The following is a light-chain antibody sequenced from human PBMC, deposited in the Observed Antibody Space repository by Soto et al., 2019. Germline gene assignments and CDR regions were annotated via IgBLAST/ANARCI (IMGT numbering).Light chain of an antibody. CDR3: QKYSSVPV. Sequence: DIQMTQSPTSLSASVGDRVTITYRASQGIRNFVAWYQQKPGKAPKLLIYAASTLQSGVPSRFSGSGSGTDFNLTINSLQPEDVATYSCQKYSSVPVFGPGTKVEIK. V-gene: IGKV1-27*01. CDR1: QGIRNF. CDR2: AAS. J-gene: IGKJ3*01.